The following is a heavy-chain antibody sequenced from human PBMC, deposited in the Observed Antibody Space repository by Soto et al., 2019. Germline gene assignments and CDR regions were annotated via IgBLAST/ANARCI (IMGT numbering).Heavy chain of an antibody. CDR2: ISSRGGST. V-gene: IGHV3-23*01. CDR1: GFTFSSYA. J-gene: IGHJ3*02. CDR3: ARDRRPIPVDAFDI. Sequence: PGGSLRLSCAASGFTFSSYAMSWVRQAPGKGLEWVSVISSRGGSTYYADSVKGRFTISRDNSKNTLYLQMNSLRAEDTAVYYCARDRRPIPVDAFDIWGQGTMVTVSS.